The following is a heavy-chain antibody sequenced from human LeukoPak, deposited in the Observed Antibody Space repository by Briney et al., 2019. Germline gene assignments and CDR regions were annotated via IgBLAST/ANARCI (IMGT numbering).Heavy chain of an antibody. J-gene: IGHJ4*02. CDR3: ATTDRFDY. Sequence: ASVKVSCKASGYTFTDYFMHWVRQAPGQGLEWMGRINPNSGGTNYAQKFQGRVTMTRDTSISTADMELSRLRSDDTAVYYCATTDRFDYWGQGTLVTVSS. CDR1: GYTFTDYF. V-gene: IGHV1-2*06. CDR2: INPNSGGT.